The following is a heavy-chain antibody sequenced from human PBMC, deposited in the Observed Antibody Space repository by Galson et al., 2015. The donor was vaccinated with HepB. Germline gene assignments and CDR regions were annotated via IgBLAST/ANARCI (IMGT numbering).Heavy chain of an antibody. J-gene: IGHJ5*02. Sequence: SLRLSCAASGFTFGSYGMRWVRQAPGKGLEWVAVIWYDGSNKYYADSVKGRFTISRDNSKNTLYLQMNSLRAEDTAVYYCARELGWLLSGTFDPWGQGTLVTVSS. V-gene: IGHV3-33*01. D-gene: IGHD3-3*01. CDR1: GFTFGSYG. CDR3: ARELGWLLSGTFDP. CDR2: IWYDGSNK.